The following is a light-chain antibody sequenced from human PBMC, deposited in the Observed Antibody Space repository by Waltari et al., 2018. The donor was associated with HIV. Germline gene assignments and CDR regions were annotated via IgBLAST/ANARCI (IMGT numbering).Light chain of an antibody. CDR1: QSVTTN. J-gene: IGKJ1*01. CDR3: QQYNHWPWT. Sequence: EIVMTQSPDTLSVSPGERATLSCRASQSVTTNLAWYQQKPGQAPRLLFYGSSTRATGLPYRFSGSGSGTEFTLTISSLQSEDSAVYYCQQYNHWPWTFGQGTTVEIK. CDR2: GSS. V-gene: IGKV3-15*01.